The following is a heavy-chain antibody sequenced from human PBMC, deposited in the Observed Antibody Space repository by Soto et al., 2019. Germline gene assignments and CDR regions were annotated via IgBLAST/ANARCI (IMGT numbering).Heavy chain of an antibody. V-gene: IGHV4-39*01. CDR3: ARFVVVTALFWDY. Sequence: QLQLQESGPGLVKPSETLSLTCTVSGGSISSSSYYWGWIRQPPGKGLEWIGSIYYSGSTYYNPSLKSRVTISVDTSKNQFSLKLSSVTAADTAVYYCARFVVVTALFWDYWGQGTLVTVSS. J-gene: IGHJ4*02. CDR1: GGSISSSSYY. D-gene: IGHD2-21*02. CDR2: IYYSGST.